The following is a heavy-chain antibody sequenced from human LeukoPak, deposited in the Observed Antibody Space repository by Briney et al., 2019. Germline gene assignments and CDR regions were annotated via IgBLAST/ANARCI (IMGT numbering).Heavy chain of an antibody. CDR3: TRDYYDSSGSPGIDY. CDR2: ISTTAGTI. V-gene: IGHV3-48*03. D-gene: IGHD3-22*01. CDR1: GFSFSNYE. J-gene: IGHJ4*02. Sequence: GESLKISCEASGFSFSNYEMNWVRQAPGKGLEWVAYISTTAGTIYYTDSVKGRFTISRDNAKNSLYLQMNSLRAEDTAVYYCTRDYYDSSGSPGIDYWGQGTLVTVSS.